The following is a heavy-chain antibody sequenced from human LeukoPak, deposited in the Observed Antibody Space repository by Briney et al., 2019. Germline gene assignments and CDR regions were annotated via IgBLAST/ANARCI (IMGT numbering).Heavy chain of an antibody. J-gene: IGHJ5*02. CDR3: ARSLYSGYVYWFDP. D-gene: IGHD5-12*01. CDR2: IIPIFGTA. CDR1: GYTFTGYY. V-gene: IGHV1-69*05. Sequence: ASVKVSCKASGYTFTGYYMHWVRQAPGQGLEWMGRIIPIFGTANYAQKFQGRVTITTDESTSTAYMELSSLRSEDTAVYYCARSLYSGYVYWFDPWGQGTLVTVSS.